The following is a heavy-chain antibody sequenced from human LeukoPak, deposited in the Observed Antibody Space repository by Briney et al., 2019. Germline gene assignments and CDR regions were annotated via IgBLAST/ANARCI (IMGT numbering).Heavy chain of an antibody. J-gene: IGHJ4*02. CDR1: GGSISSTTYY. CDR3: ARHQEGGSYVSWLDY. Sequence: SETLSLTCTVSGGSISSTTYYWGWIRQPPGKGLEWIGSIYYSGSTNYNPSLKSRVTISVDTSKNQFSLKLSSVTAADTAVYYCARHQEGGSYVSWLDYWGQGTLVTVSS. V-gene: IGHV4-39*01. CDR2: IYYSGST. D-gene: IGHD1-26*01.